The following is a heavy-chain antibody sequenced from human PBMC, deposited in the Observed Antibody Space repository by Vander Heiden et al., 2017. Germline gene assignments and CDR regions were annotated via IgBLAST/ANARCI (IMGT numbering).Heavy chain of an antibody. V-gene: IGHV4-59*01. CDR2: IYQSGRT. CDR1: GGSLSSYY. J-gene: IGHJ5*02. Sequence: QVQLQESGPGLVKPSETLSLTCNVSGGSLSSYYWSWIRQSPGKGLEWIGYIYQSGRTSYNPSLKSRVIISVDTSKNQLSLELSSVTAADTAVDDCARLHGGLWGCEPWGQGTLGTVSS. CDR3: ARLHGGLWGCEP. D-gene: IGHD3-10*01.